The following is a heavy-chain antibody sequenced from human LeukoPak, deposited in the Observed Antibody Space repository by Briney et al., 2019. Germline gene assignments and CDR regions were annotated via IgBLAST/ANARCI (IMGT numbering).Heavy chain of an antibody. J-gene: IGHJ3*02. Sequence: GGSLRLSCAASGFTFSSYWMSWVRQAPGKGLEWAANIKQDGSEKCYVDSVKGRFTISRDNAKNSLYLQMNSLRAEDTAVYYCARDPEMATMEGDLDAFDIWGQGTMVTVSS. D-gene: IGHD5-24*01. CDR3: ARDPEMATMEGDLDAFDI. CDR1: GFTFSSYW. CDR2: IKQDGSEK. V-gene: IGHV3-7*01.